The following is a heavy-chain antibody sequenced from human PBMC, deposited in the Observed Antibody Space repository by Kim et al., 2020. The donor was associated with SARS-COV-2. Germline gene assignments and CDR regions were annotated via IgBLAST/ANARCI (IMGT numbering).Heavy chain of an antibody. CDR3: ARVLCDRYFDWLYMGY. V-gene: IGHV7-4-1*02. J-gene: IGHJ4*02. Sequence: ASVKVSCKASGYTFTSYAMNWVRQAPGQVLEWMGWINTNTGYPTYAQGFTGRFVFSLDTSVSTAYLQIISLKAEDTAVYYCARVLCDRYFDWLYMGYWGQGTMVTVSS. D-gene: IGHD3-9*01. CDR2: INTNTGYP. CDR1: GYTFTSYA.